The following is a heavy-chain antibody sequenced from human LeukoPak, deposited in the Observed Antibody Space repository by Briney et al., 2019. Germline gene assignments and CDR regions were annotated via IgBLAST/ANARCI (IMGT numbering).Heavy chain of an antibody. CDR2: INTNTGNP. CDR3: ARDQTPSYDSSGYYYAY. V-gene: IGHV7-4-1*02. J-gene: IGHJ4*02. Sequence: ASVKVSCKASGYTFTSYAMNWVRQAPGQGLEWMGWINTNTGNPTYAQGFTGRFVFSLDTSVSTAYLQISSLKAEDTAVYYCARDQTPSYDSSGYYYAYWGQGTLVTVSS. D-gene: IGHD3-22*01. CDR1: GYTFTSYA.